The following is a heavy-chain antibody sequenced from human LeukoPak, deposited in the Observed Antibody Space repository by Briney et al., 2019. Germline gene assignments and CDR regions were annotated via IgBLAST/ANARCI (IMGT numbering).Heavy chain of an antibody. CDR2: IHPDGKNT. Sequence: GGSLRLSCAASGFTFSNAWMSWVRQAPGKGLVWVSRIHPDGKNTAYADSVKGRFTISRDNSKNTLYLQMNSLRAEDTAVYYCARYEYRGTFWYWGQGTLVTVSS. J-gene: IGHJ4*02. D-gene: IGHD1-26*01. CDR3: ARYEYRGTFWY. CDR1: GFTFSNAW. V-gene: IGHV3-74*01.